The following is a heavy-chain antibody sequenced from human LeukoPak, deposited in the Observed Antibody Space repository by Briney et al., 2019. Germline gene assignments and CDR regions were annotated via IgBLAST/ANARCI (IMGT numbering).Heavy chain of an antibody. V-gene: IGHV3-21*01. J-gene: IGHJ6*04. D-gene: IGHD2-21*01. Sequence: GGSLRLSCAASGFTFSSYNMNWVRQAPGKGLEWVSYISHSSNYIYYADSVKGRFTISRDNAKNSLYLQMNSLRAEDTAMYYCARDLGVGSRADVWGKGTTVTVSS. CDR1: GFTFSSYN. CDR2: ISHSSNYI. CDR3: ARDLGVGSRADV.